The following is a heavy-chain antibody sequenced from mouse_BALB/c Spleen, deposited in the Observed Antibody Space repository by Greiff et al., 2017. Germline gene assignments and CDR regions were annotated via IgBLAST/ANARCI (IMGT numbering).Heavy chain of an antibody. CDR3: ARSLYYGSSYDAMDY. J-gene: IGHJ4*01. Sequence: VQLQQSGAELAKPGASVKMSCKASGYTFTSYWMHWVKQRPGQGLEWIGYINPSTGYTEYNQKFKDKATLTADKSSSTAYMQLSSLTSEDSAVYYCARSLYYGSSYDAMDYWGQGTSVTVSS. V-gene: IGHV1-7*01. D-gene: IGHD1-1*01. CDR2: INPSTGYT. CDR1: GYTFTSYW.